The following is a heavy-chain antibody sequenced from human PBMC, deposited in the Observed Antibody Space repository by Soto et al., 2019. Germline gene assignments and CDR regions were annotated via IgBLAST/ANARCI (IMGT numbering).Heavy chain of an antibody. J-gene: IGHJ3*02. V-gene: IGHV4-39*01. CDR1: GGSIISSSYY. Sequence: NPSETLSLTCTVSGGSIISSSYYWGWIRQPPGKGLEWIGNIYNSRTTYYNPSLKSRVTISADTSKNQFSLKLSSVTAADTAVYYCASPVDYGGNSGHAFDIWGQGTTVTVSS. D-gene: IGHD4-17*01. CDR3: ASPVDYGGNSGHAFDI. CDR2: IYNSRTT.